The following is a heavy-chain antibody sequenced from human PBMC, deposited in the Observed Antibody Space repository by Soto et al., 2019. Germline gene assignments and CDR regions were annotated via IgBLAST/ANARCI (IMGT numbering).Heavy chain of an antibody. CDR2: IFYSGTT. V-gene: IGHV4-31*03. Sequence: QVQLQESGPGLVKPSQTLSLTCTVSGGSISSGGYFWSWIRQPPGKGLEWIGNIFYSGTTYYNPSPKSRVTISVDTSKTQFSLKLSSVTAADTAVYFCARGVLYWGQGTLVTVSS. J-gene: IGHJ4*02. CDR1: GGSISSGGYF. D-gene: IGHD1-1*01. CDR3: ARGVLY.